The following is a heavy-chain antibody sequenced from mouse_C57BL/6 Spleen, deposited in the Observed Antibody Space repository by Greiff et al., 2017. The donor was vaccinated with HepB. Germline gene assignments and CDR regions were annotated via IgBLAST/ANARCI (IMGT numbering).Heavy chain of an antibody. CDR1: GFTFTDYY. CDR3: ARYIYPSPYYYGSSYYFDY. Sequence: EVKLMESGGGLVQPGGSLSLSCAASGFTFTDYYMSWVRQPPGKALEWLGFIRNKANGYTTEYSASVKGRFTISRDNSQSILYLQMNALRAEDSATYYCARYIYPSPYYYGSSYYFDYWGQGTTLTVSS. CDR2: IRNKANGYTT. V-gene: IGHV7-3*01. J-gene: IGHJ2*01. D-gene: IGHD1-1*01.